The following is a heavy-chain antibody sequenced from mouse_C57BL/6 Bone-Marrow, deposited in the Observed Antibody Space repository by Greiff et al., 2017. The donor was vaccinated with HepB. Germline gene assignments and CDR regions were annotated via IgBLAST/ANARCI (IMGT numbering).Heavy chain of an antibody. J-gene: IGHJ3*01. CDR1: GYAFTNYL. D-gene: IGHD2-4*01. CDR3: ARGDYDYPSFAY. Sequence: LQESGAELVRPGTSVKVSCKASGYAFTNYLIEWVKQRPGQGLEWIGVINPGSGGTNYNEKFKGKATLTADKSSSTAYMQLSSLTSEDSAVYFCARGDYDYPSFAYWGQGTLVTVSA. V-gene: IGHV1-54*01. CDR2: INPGSGGT.